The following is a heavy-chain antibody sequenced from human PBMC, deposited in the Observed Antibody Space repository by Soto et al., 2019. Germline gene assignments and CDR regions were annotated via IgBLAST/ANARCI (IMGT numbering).Heavy chain of an antibody. Sequence: QVQLVQSGAEVKKPGASVKVSCKASGYTFTSYDINWVRQATGQGLEWMGWMNPNSGNTGYAKKFQGRVTMTRNTSIRTAYTALSSLRSEDTAVYYCARTLYRDNVDYWGQGTLVTVSS. CDR3: ARTLYRDNVDY. CDR1: GYTFTSYD. V-gene: IGHV1-8*01. J-gene: IGHJ4*02. CDR2: MNPNSGNT. D-gene: IGHD4-17*01.